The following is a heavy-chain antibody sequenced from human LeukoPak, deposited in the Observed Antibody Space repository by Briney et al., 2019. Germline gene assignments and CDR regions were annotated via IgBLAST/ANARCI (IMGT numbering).Heavy chain of an antibody. Sequence: SVKVSCKASGGTFSSYTISWVRQAPGQGLEWMGRIIPILGIANYAQKFQGRVTITADKSTSTAYMELSSLRSEDTAVYYCARFDSSGYCYEAFDIWGQGTMVTVSS. CDR3: ARFDSSGYCYEAFDI. D-gene: IGHD3-22*01. CDR2: IIPILGIA. CDR1: GGTFSSYT. V-gene: IGHV1-69*02. J-gene: IGHJ3*02.